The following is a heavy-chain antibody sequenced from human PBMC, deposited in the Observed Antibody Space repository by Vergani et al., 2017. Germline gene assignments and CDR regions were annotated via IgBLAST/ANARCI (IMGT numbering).Heavy chain of an antibody. J-gene: IGHJ5*02. CDR3: ARARKFRFGVVWENWFDP. CDR2: MNGDGDTI. CDR1: GFTFNEYW. V-gene: IGHV3-74*01. D-gene: IGHD3-3*01. Sequence: EVELVESGGGLVQPGGSLRLSCAASGFTFNEYWMHWARQVPGKGLVWVSGMNGDGDTISYADSVKGRFTISRDNAKNTLFLQMNSLRAEDTAVYYCARARKFRFGVVWENWFDPRGQGTLVTVSS.